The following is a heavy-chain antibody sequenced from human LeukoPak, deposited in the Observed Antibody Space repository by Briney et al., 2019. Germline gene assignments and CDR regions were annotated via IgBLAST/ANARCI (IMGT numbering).Heavy chain of an antibody. CDR3: ARVRRYYGSGSYCYGMDV. Sequence: SETLSLTCTVSGGSISSYYWRWIRQPPGKGLEGIGYIYYSGSTNYNPSLKSRVTISVDTSKNQFSLKLSSVTAADTAVYYCARVRRYYGSGSYCYGMDVWGQGTTVTVSS. V-gene: IGHV4-59*01. CDR1: GGSISSYY. J-gene: IGHJ6*02. CDR2: IYYSGST. D-gene: IGHD3-10*01.